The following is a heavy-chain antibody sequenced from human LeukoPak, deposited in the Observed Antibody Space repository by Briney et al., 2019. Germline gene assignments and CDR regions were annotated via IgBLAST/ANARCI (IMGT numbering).Heavy chain of an antibody. CDR2: ISPNTGDT. D-gene: IGHD1-7*01. V-gene: IGHV1-2*02. CDR3: ASPRHNWNYPDV. CDR1: GYAFTEYY. Sequence: ASVKVSCKASGYAFTEYYLHWVRQAPGQGLEWMGWISPNTGDTNYAQKFQGRVTMTSDTSITTAYMELSSLRSDDTAVYYCASPRHNWNYPDVWGQGTTVTISS. J-gene: IGHJ6*02.